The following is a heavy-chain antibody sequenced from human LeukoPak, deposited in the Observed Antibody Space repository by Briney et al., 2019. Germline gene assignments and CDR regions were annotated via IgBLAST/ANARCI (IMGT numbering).Heavy chain of an antibody. V-gene: IGHV3-30*03. CDR3: ARVLSGSYDNYFDY. CDR1: RFTFTTYS. Sequence: PGGSLRLSCAASRFTFTTYSMSWVRQAPGKGLEWVAVISYDGSDKYYVDSVKGRFTISRDNSKNTLYLQMNSLKAEDAAVYYCARVLSGSYDNYFDYWGQGTLVTVSS. CDR2: ISYDGSDK. J-gene: IGHJ4*02. D-gene: IGHD1-26*01.